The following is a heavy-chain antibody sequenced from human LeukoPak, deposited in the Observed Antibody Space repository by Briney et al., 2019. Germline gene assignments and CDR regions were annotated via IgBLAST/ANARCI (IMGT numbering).Heavy chain of an antibody. CDR1: GYTFTGYS. Sequence: ASVKVSCKASGYTFTGYSISWVRQAPGQGLEWMGWINANSGDTNYAQKFQGRVTMTTDTSINTAYMVLSGLRSDDTAVYYCASELRIAAVEATGWFAPGGQET. D-gene: IGHD6-25*01. CDR3: ASELRIAAVEATGWFAP. CDR2: INANSGDT. V-gene: IGHV1-2*02. J-gene: IGHJ5*02.